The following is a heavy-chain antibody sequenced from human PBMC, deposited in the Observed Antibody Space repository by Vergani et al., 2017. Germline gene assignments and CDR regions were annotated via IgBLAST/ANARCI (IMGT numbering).Heavy chain of an antibody. D-gene: IGHD3-3*01. CDR3: AKAGTSITICGVAAPSYYFDY. J-gene: IGHJ4*02. V-gene: IGHV3-23*01. Sequence: EVQLLESGGGLVQPGGSLRLSCAASGFTFSSYAMSWVRQAPGKGLEWVSAISGSGGSTYYADSVKGRFTISRDNSKNTLYLQMNSLRAEDTAVYYCAKAGTSITICGVAAPSYYFDYWGQGTLVTVSS. CDR1: GFTFSSYA. CDR2: ISGSGGST.